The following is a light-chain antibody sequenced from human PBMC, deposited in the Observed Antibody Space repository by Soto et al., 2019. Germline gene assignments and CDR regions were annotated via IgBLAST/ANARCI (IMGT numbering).Light chain of an antibody. J-gene: IGLJ3*02. V-gene: IGLV1-40*01. Sequence: QSVLTQPPSVSGAQGQRVTISCTGTNSNIGSDYGVHWYQQFPGTAPKLLIYGNSNRPSGVPDRFSGSKSGTSASLAITGLQAEDEADYYCAVWDDSLNGPVFGGGTKLTVL. CDR2: GNS. CDR3: AVWDDSLNGPV. CDR1: NSNIGSDYG.